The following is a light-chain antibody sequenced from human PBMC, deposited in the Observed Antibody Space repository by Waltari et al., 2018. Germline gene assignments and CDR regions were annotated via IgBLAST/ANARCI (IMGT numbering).Light chain of an antibody. V-gene: IGLV1-44*01. CDR2: SNK. CDR3: AAWDDSLNGPYV. Sequence: QSVLTQPPSASGTPGQRVTISCSGSSSNIGSNTVNWYQQHPGTAPKLLIYSNKQRPYGVPDVFSGPKSGTSASRAISVLQSEDEADYYCAAWDDSLNGPYVFGTGTKVTVL. J-gene: IGLJ1*01. CDR1: SSNIGSNT.